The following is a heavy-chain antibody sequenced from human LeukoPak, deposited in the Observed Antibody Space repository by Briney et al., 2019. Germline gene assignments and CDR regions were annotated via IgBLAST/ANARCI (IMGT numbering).Heavy chain of an antibody. D-gene: IGHD3-10*01. CDR2: ISTDSSDI. Sequence: GGSLRLSCAASGFIFSSYRMNWVRQAPGKGLEWLTYISTDSSDIQYADSVRGRFTISRDNAKKSLYLQLNSLRGEDTAVYYCARDRGPVDYWGQRTRVTVSS. CDR3: ARDRGPVDY. CDR1: GFIFSSYR. V-gene: IGHV3-48*01. J-gene: IGHJ4*02.